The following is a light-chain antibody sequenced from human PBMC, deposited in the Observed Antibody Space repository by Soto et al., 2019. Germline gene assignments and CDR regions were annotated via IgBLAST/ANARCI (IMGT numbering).Light chain of an antibody. CDR1: QSVSID. CDR2: GAS. V-gene: IGKV3-15*01. CDR3: QQYNKWPLT. Sequence: EILMTWSPAGLCAPPVQRATLCCKAIQSVSIDVAWYQQTPGQAHRLIIYGASTRATGITVTFSGSASGTEFTLSISRLQSEDYTVYYCQQYNKWPLTFGKGTKVDIK. J-gene: IGKJ1*01.